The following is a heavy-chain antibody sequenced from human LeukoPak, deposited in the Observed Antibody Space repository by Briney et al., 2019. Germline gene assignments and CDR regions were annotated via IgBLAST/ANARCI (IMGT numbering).Heavy chain of an antibody. J-gene: IGHJ5*02. CDR2: TLSDGSFS. CDR1: GFSFRSYG. D-gene: IGHD6-13*01. CDR3: ARDKIPSAGTPRGFDP. V-gene: IGHV3-30*02. Sequence: PGGSLRLSCAASGFSFRSYGMHWVRQAPGKGLEWVTYTLSDGSFSYYADSVKGRFSISKDNSKNTLYLQMNTLRAEDTAVYYCARDKIPSAGTPRGFDPWGQGTLVTVSS.